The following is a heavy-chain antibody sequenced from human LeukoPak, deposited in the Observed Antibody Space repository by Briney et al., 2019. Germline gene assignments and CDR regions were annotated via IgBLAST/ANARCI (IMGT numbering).Heavy chain of an antibody. CDR3: ARDPYHYASEN. Sequence: GGSLRLSCAAPGFTFSSYWMSWVRQAPGKGLEWVANIKQDGSEKYYVDSVKGRFTISRDNAKNSLYLQMNSLRAEDTAVYYCARDPYHYASENWGQGTLVTVSS. CDR1: GFTFSSYW. CDR2: IKQDGSEK. V-gene: IGHV3-7*01. D-gene: IGHD3-10*01. J-gene: IGHJ4*02.